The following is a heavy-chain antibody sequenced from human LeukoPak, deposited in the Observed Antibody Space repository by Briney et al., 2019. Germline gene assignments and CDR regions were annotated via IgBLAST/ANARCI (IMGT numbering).Heavy chain of an antibody. CDR3: ARVDYGGNSEGAFDI. V-gene: IGHV4-39*07. Sequence: PSQTLSLTCTVSGGSISSGGYYWGWIRQPPGMGLEWIGSVYYSGSTYYNPSLKSRVTISLDTSKNQFSLKLSSVTAADTAVYYCARVDYGGNSEGAFDIWGQGTMVTVSS. D-gene: IGHD4-23*01. CDR2: VYYSGST. J-gene: IGHJ3*02. CDR1: GGSISSGGYY.